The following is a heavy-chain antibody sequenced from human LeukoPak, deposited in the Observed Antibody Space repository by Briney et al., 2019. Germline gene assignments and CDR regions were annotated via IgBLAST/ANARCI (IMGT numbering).Heavy chain of an antibody. D-gene: IGHD1-26*01. CDR3: ASSKELLRSNRFDP. V-gene: IGHV3-21*01. CDR1: GFTFSSYS. CDR2: ISSSSSYI. Sequence: PGGSLRLSCAASGFTFSSYSMNWVRQAPGKGLEWVSSISSSSSYIYYADSVKGRFTISRDNAKNSLYLQMNSLRAEDTAVYYCASSKELLRSNRFDPWGQGTLVTVSS. J-gene: IGHJ5*02.